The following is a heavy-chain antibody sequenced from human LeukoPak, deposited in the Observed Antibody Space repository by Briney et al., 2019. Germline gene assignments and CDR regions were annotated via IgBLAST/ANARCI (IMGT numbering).Heavy chain of an antibody. CDR3: ARGAYQLLENWFDP. J-gene: IGHJ5*02. V-gene: IGHV1-18*01. D-gene: IGHD2-2*01. Sequence: ASVKVSCKASGYTFTSYGISWVRQAPGQGLEWMGWISAYNGNTNYAQKLQGRVTMTTDTSTSTAYMELRSLRSDDTAVYCCARGAYQLLENWFDPWGQGTLVTVSS. CDR1: GYTFTSYG. CDR2: ISAYNGNT.